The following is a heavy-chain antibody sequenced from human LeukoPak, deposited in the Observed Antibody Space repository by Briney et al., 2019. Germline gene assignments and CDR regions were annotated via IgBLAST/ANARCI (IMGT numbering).Heavy chain of an antibody. V-gene: IGHV1-46*03. CDR3: AREDWTDVKEGLEGY. D-gene: IGHD1-1*01. Sequence: ASVKVSCKASGYTFTSYYMHWVRQARGQGLEWMGIINPSGGSTSYAQKFQGRVTMTRDTSTSTVYMELSSLRSEDTAVYYCAREDWTDVKEGLEGYWGQGTLVTVSS. J-gene: IGHJ4*02. CDR1: GYTFTSYY. CDR2: INPSGGST.